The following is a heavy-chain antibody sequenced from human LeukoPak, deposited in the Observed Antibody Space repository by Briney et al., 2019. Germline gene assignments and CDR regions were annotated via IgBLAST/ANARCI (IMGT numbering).Heavy chain of an antibody. CDR3: ARYRLGWFDP. V-gene: IGHV4-61*02. Sequence: SETLSLTCTASGGSISSSDSFWGWIRQPAGKGLEWIGRINSRGSTNYNPSLKSRVTLSVDTSKNQFSLKLTSVTVADTAVYYCARYRLGWFDPWGQGTLVTVSS. CDR1: GGSISSSDSF. CDR2: INSRGST. D-gene: IGHD6-25*01. J-gene: IGHJ5*02.